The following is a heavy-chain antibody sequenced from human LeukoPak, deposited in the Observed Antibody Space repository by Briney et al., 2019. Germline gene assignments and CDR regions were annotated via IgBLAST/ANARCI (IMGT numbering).Heavy chain of an antibody. D-gene: IGHD2-2*02. V-gene: IGHV3-49*03. CDR1: GFTFRVNA. CDR2: IRSAAYDWTA. J-gene: IGHJ2*01. CDR3: ASATLRFCSGSSCFTRDWYFHL. Sequence: PGGSLRLSCTGSGFTFRVNAMGWFRQAPGKGLEWVGFIRSAAYDWTAVYAASVTGRFIVSRDDSKNIADLKMNSLKTWDTAVYYCASATLRFCSGSSCFTRDWYFHLWGRGTLVTVSS.